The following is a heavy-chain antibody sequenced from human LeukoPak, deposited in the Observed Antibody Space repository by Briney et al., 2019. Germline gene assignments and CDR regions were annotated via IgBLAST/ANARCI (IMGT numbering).Heavy chain of an antibody. J-gene: IGHJ4*02. Sequence: ASVKVSCKVSGYTLTELSMHWVRQAPGKGLEWMGGFDPEDGETIYAQKFQGRVTMTEDTSTDTAYMELSSLRSEDTAVYYCATDHLLRIAAAGILWYYWGQGTLVTVSS. CDR2: FDPEDGET. V-gene: IGHV1-24*01. CDR3: ATDHLLRIAAAGILWYY. D-gene: IGHD6-13*01. CDR1: GYTLTELS.